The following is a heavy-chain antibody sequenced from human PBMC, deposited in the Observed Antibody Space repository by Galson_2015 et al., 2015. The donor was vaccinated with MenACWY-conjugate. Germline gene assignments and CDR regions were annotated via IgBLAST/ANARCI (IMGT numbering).Heavy chain of an antibody. V-gene: IGHV5-51*01. CDR3: ARPSSSGYYYMDFHY. J-gene: IGHJ1*01. Sequence: QSGAEVKEPGESLKISCKASGYSFADYWIGWVRQMPGKGLEWMGIIYPGDSETRYSPSFQGQVTISADKSISTAYLQWSSLKAADTAVYYCARPSSSGYYYMDFHYWGQGTLVTVSS. CDR1: GYSFADYW. CDR2: IYPGDSET. D-gene: IGHD3-22*01.